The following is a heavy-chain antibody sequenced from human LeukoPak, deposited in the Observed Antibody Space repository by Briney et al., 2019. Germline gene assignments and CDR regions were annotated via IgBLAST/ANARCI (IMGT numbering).Heavy chain of an antibody. D-gene: IGHD3-3*01. J-gene: IGHJ5*02. CDR3: ARGYYDFWSGYSHNWFDP. Sequence: SVKVSCKASGGTFSSYAISWVRQAPGQGLEWMGGIIPIFGTANYAQKFQGRVTITADESTSTAYMELSSLRSEDMAVYYCARGYYDFWSGYSHNWFDPWGQGTLVTVSS. V-gene: IGHV1-69*13. CDR1: GGTFSSYA. CDR2: IIPIFGTA.